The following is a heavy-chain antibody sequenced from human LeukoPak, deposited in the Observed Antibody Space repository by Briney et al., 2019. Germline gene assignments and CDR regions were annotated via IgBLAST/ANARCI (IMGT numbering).Heavy chain of an antibody. J-gene: IGHJ6*02. CDR2: ISGSGGST. V-gene: IGHV3-23*01. CDR3: ARDPNVVVPAAIDVTYGMDV. D-gene: IGHD2-2*01. Sequence: GGSLRLSCAASGFTFSSYAMSWVRQAPGKGLEWVSAISGSGGSTYYADSVKGRFTISRDNSKNTLYLQMDSLRAEDTAVYYCARDPNVVVPAAIDVTYGMDVWGQGTTVTVSS. CDR1: GFTFSSYA.